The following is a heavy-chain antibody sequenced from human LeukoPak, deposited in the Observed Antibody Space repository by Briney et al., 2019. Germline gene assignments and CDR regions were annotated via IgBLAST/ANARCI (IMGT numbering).Heavy chain of an antibody. D-gene: IGHD3-3*01. V-gene: IGHV4-59*01. Sequence: SETLSLTCAVYGGSFSGYYWSWIRQPPGKGLEWIGYIYYSGSTNYNPSLKSRVTISVDTSKNQFSLKLSSVTAADTAVYYYASSGYDFWSGYSSNWYFDLWGRGTLVTVSS. CDR1: GGSFSGYY. J-gene: IGHJ2*01. CDR3: ASSGYDFWSGYSSNWYFDL. CDR2: IYYSGST.